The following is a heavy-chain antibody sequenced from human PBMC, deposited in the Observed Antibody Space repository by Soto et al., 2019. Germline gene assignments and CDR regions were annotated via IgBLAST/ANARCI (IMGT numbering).Heavy chain of an antibody. V-gene: IGHV3-7*04. Sequence: EVQLVESGGGMVQPGRSLRLSCVGSGFTFKSDWMTWVRQAPGKGLEWVANIKGDGTKENYVDSVKGRFTISRDKAKNSLSLQMNILRVEDTAVYYCASDLSHWSGCGWWDALDLWGQGTVVSVSS. CDR3: ASDLSHWSGCGWWDALDL. CDR2: IKGDGTKE. CDR1: GFTFKSDW. D-gene: IGHD3-3*01. J-gene: IGHJ3*01.